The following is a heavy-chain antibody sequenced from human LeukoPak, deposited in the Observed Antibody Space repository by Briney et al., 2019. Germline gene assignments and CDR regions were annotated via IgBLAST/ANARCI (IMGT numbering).Heavy chain of an antibody. CDR3: ARGGGGSYYEA. J-gene: IGHJ5*02. V-gene: IGHV3-74*01. D-gene: IGHD1-26*01. Sequence: GGSLRLSCVVSGFTFSNYYMHWVRQAPGKGLMWVSRINDDGDSTNYADSVKGRFTISRDNARNTLFLQMNSLRAEDTAVYYCARGGGGSYYEAWGQGTLVTVSS. CDR1: GFTFSNYY. CDR2: INDDGDST.